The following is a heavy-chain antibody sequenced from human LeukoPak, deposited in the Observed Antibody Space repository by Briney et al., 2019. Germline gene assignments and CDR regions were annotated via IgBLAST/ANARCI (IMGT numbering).Heavy chain of an antibody. V-gene: IGHV1-18*04. CDR3: ARDHAMIVVVESNADAFDI. CDR1: GYTFTSYY. CDR2: ISAYNGNT. J-gene: IGHJ3*02. Sequence: EASVKVSCKASGYTFTSYYMHWVRQAPGQGLGWMGWISAYNGNTNYAQKLQGRVTMTTDTSTSTAYMELRSLRSDDTAVYYCARDHAMIVVVESNADAFDIWGQGTMVTVSS. D-gene: IGHD3-22*01.